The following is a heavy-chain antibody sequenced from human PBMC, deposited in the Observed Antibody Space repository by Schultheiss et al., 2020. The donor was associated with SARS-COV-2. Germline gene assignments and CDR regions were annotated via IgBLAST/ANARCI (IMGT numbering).Heavy chain of an antibody. J-gene: IGHJ6*02. CDR3: AREDRSYYYYGMDV. V-gene: IGHV4-59*01. CDR2: IYYSGST. CDR1: GGSISSYY. Sequence: SETLSLTCTVSGGSISSYYWSWIRQPPGKGLEWIGYIYYSGSTYYNPSLKSRVTISVDTSKNQFSLKLSSETAADTAVYYCAREDRSYYYYGMDVWGQGTTVTVSS.